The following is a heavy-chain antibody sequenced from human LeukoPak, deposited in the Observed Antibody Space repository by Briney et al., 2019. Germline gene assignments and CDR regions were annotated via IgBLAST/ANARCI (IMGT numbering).Heavy chain of an antibody. D-gene: IGHD2-2*01. J-gene: IGHJ5*02. V-gene: IGHV1-69*06. CDR3: ARSQRAGYCSSTSCYSYNWFDP. CDR2: IIPIFGTA. Sequence: ASVKVSCKASGYTFTGYYMHWVRQAPGQGLEWMGGIIPIFGTANYAQKFQGRVTITADKSTSTAYMELSSLRSEDTAVYYCARSQRAGYCSSTSCYSYNWFDPWGQGTLVSVSS. CDR1: GYTFTGYY.